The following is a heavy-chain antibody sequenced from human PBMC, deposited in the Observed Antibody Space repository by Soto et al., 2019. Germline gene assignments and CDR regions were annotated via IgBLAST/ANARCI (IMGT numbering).Heavy chain of an antibody. CDR3: ARTGVTTIFGVVIYNWFDP. Sequence: SETLSLTCTVSGGSISSSSYYWGWIRQPPGKGQEWIGSIYYSGSTYYNPSLKSRVTISVDTSKNQFSLKLSSVTAADTAVYYCARTGVTTIFGVVIYNWFDPWGQGTLVTVSS. CDR2: IYYSGST. D-gene: IGHD3-3*01. CDR1: GGSISSSSYY. J-gene: IGHJ5*02. V-gene: IGHV4-39*07.